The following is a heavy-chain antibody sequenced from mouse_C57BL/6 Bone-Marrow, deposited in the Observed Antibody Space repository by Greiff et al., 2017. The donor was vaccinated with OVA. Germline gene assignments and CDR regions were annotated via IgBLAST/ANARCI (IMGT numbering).Heavy chain of an antibody. J-gene: IGHJ1*03. Sequence: VQLQHSGPGLVQPSQSLSITCTVSGFSLTSYGVHWVRQSPGKGLEWLGVIWSGGSTDYNAAFISRLSISKDNSKSQVFFKMNSLQADDTAIYYCARNYYYDYGRYFDVWGTGTTVTVSS. V-gene: IGHV2-2*01. CDR1: GFSLTSYG. CDR3: ARNYYYDYGRYFDV. D-gene: IGHD2-4*01. CDR2: IWSGGST.